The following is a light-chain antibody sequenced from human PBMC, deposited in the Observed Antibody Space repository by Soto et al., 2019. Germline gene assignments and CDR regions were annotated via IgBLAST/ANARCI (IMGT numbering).Light chain of an antibody. CDR3: SSYTSSSTYV. Sequence: QSALTQPPSVSGSPGQSVTFSCTGTSSDVGNYNRVSWYQQPPGTAPKLMIYEVSNRPSGVPDRFSGSKSGNTASLTISGLQAEDEGDYYCSSYTSSSTYVFGTGTKLTVL. CDR2: EVS. CDR1: SSDVGNYNR. V-gene: IGLV2-18*02. J-gene: IGLJ1*01.